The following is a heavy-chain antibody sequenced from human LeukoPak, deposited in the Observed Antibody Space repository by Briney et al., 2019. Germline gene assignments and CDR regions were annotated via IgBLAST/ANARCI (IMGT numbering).Heavy chain of an antibody. CDR1: GGSISGYY. CDR2: IHYSGST. Sequence: SETLSLTCSVSGGSISGYYWSWIRQPPGKGLEWIGYIHYSGSTNYNPSLKSRVTISVDTSKNQFSLKLSSVTAADTAVYYCATNHGRWAQLPFDYWGQGTLVTVSS. D-gene: IGHD5-24*01. CDR3: ATNHGRWAQLPFDY. J-gene: IGHJ4*02. V-gene: IGHV4-59*01.